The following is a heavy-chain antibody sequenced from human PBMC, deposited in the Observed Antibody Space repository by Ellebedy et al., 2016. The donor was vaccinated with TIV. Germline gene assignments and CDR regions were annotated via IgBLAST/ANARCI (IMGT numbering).Heavy chain of an antibody. J-gene: IGHJ4*02. CDR2: ISHSGSG. V-gene: IGHV4-34*01. D-gene: IGHD5-18*01. Sequence: MPGGSLRLSCAVHGESFTAYYWTWVRQSPEKRLEWLGEISHSGSGNYNPSLESRLTISVDKSSNQFSLKLSYVTAADTAVYYCAGTRGYGYVYWGLGTLVTVSS. CDR1: GESFTAYY. CDR3: AGTRGYGYVY.